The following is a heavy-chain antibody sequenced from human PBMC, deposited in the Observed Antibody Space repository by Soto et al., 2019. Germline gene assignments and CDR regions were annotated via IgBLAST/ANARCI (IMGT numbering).Heavy chain of an antibody. CDR1: GFTFSSYS. CDR3: ARDDYGDSDYFDY. D-gene: IGHD4-17*01. Sequence: EVQLVESGGGLVQPGGSLRLSCAASGFTFSSYSMNWVRQAPGKGLEWVSYISSSSSTIYYADSVKGRFTISRDNAKNSLYLQMNSLRAEDTAVYYCARDDYGDSDYFDYWDQGTLVTVSS. V-gene: IGHV3-48*01. J-gene: IGHJ4*02. CDR2: ISSSSSTI.